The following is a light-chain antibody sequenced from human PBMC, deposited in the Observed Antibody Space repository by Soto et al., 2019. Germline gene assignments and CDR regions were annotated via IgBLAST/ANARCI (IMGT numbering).Light chain of an antibody. J-gene: IGLJ2*01. CDR2: YDD. CDR1: SSNIGNNA. CDR3: AAWDDSLNAVV. V-gene: IGLV1-36*01. Sequence: QSVLSQPPSVSEAPRQRVTISCSGSSSNIGNNAVNWYQQLPGKAPKLLIYYDDLLPSWVSDRFSGSKSGTSASLAISGLQSEDEADYYCAAWDDSLNAVVLGGGTNLTVL.